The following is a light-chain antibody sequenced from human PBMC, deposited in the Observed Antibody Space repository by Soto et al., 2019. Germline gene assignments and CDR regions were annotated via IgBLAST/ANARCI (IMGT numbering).Light chain of an antibody. J-gene: IGLJ1*01. Sequence: QSVLTQPASVSGSPGQSITISCTGTSSDVGGYNYVSWYQQHPGKAPKLMIYDVSNRPSGVSNRFSGSKSGNTASLTISGLQAEDEADYYCSSYTSSSPHYVLGTGTKVTV. CDR3: SSYTSSSPHYV. CDR1: SSDVGGYNY. V-gene: IGLV2-14*01. CDR2: DVS.